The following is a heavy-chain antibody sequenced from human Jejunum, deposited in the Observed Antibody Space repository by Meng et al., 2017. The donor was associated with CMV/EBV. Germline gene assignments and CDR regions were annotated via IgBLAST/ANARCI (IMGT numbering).Heavy chain of an antibody. V-gene: IGHV3-30*02. CDR2: IEHDGSNK. CDR1: GLTFSNYG. D-gene: IGHD1-26*01. J-gene: IGHJ4*02. CDR3: AKDVGY. Sequence: QGQLVEFGEGVCKPGGSMRLSCAASGLTFSNYGIHWVRQAPGKGLEWVAFIEHDGSNKYYADSVKGRFTISRDNSKNTLYLQMNSLRVEDTAVYYCAKDVGYWGQGTLVTVSS.